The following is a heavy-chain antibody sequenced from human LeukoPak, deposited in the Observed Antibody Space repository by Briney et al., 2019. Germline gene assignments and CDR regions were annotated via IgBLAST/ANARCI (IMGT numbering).Heavy chain of an antibody. Sequence: GGSLRLSCAASGFTFDGYAMHWVRQAPGKGLEWVSGISWNSGSIGYADSVKGRFTISRDNAKNSLYLQMNSLRAEDMALYYCAKAQYSSGWYYFDYWGQGTLVTVSS. CDR3: AKAQYSSGWYYFDY. J-gene: IGHJ4*02. V-gene: IGHV3-9*03. CDR1: GFTFDGYA. CDR2: ISWNSGSI. D-gene: IGHD6-19*01.